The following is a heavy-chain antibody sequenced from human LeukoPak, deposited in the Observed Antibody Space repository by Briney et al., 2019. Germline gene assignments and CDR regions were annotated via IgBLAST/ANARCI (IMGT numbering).Heavy chain of an antibody. CDR2: ITGNGGTT. Sequence: GGSLRLSCAASGFTVSSNYMSWVRQAPGKGLEWVSGITGNGGTTYYADSVKGRFTISRDNSKNTLYLQMNSLRAEDTAVYYCARSSGWYHRGPDYYYYYMDVWGKGTTVTVS. V-gene: IGHV3-23*01. CDR1: GFTVSSNY. CDR3: ARSSGWYHRGPDYYYYYMDV. D-gene: IGHD6-19*01. J-gene: IGHJ6*03.